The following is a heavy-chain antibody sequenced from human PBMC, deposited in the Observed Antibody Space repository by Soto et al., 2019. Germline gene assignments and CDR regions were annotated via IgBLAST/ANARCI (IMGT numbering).Heavy chain of an antibody. V-gene: IGHV3-23*01. CDR2: ISGSGGST. J-gene: IGHJ4*02. D-gene: IGHD3-10*01. CDR3: AKGRAYYYGSGSYEFDY. Sequence: GGSLRLSCAASGFTFSSYAMSWVRQAPGKGLEWVSAISGSGGSTYYADSVKGRFTISRDNSKNTLYLQMNSLRAEDTAIYYCAKGRAYYYGSGSYEFDYWGQGTLVTVSS. CDR1: GFTFSSYA.